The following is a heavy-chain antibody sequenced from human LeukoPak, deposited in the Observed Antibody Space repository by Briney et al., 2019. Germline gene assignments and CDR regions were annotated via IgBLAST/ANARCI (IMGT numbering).Heavy chain of an antibody. D-gene: IGHD3-16*01. CDR1: GGSISSYY. CDR2: IYTSGST. J-gene: IGHJ4*03. CDR3: ARGGTHGYFAY. V-gene: IGHV4-4*07. Sequence: SETLSLTCTASGGSISSYYWNWIRQPAGKRLEWIGRIYTSGSTNYNPSLESRVTMSIDTSKSQLSLNLSSVTAADTAVYYCARGGTHGYFAYWGQGTLVTVSS.